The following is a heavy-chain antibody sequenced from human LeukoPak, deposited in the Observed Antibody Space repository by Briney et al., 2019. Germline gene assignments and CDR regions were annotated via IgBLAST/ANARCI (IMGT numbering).Heavy chain of an antibody. V-gene: IGHV4-30-4*01. D-gene: IGHD6-19*01. J-gene: IGHJ4*02. CDR3: ARCSGYGSPPEAY. CDR1: GGSISSGDYY. CDR2: IYYSGST. Sequence: SQTLSLTCTVSGGSISSGDYYWSWIRQPPGKGLEWIGYIYYSGSTNYNPSLKSRVTISVDTSKNQFSLKLSSVTAADTAVYYCARCSGYGSPPEAYWGQGTLVTVSS.